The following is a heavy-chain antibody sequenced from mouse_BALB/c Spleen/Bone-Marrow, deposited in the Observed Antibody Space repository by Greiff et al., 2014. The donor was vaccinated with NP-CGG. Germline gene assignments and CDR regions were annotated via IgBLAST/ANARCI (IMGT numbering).Heavy chain of an antibody. CDR3: ARRKNVYYGYAWFAY. D-gene: IGHD1-2*01. CDR1: GYTFTEYT. CDR2: INPNNGGT. J-gene: IGHJ3*01. V-gene: IGHV1-18*01. Sequence: VHVKQSGPELVKPGASVKISCKTSGYTFTEYTMHWVKQSHGKSLEWIGGINPNNGGTSFNQKFKGKATLTVDKSSSTAYMELRSLTSEDSAVYYCARRKNVYYGYAWFAYGGQGTLVTVSA.